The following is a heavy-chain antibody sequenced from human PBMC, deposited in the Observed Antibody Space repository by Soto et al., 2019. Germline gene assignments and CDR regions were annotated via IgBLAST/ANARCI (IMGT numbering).Heavy chain of an antibody. CDR1: GFTFSSYG. CDR3: ARDRVRGVINYYYGMDV. Sequence: QVQLVESGGGVVQPGRSLRLSCAASGFTFSSYGMHWVRQAPGKGLEWVAVIWYDGSNKYYADSVKGRFTISRDNSKNTLYLQMNSLRAEDTAMYYCARDRVRGVINYYYGMDVWGQGTTVTVSS. CDR2: IWYDGSNK. J-gene: IGHJ6*02. D-gene: IGHD3-10*01. V-gene: IGHV3-33*01.